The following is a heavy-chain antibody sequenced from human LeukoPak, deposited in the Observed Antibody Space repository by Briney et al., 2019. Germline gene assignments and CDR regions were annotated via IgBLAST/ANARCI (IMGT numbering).Heavy chain of an antibody. CDR3: ARDADYYDSSGYYALGY. CDR1: GYTFTSYD. CDR2: MNPNSGNT. J-gene: IGHJ4*02. Sequence: ASVKVSCKASGYTFTSYDINWVRQAPGQGLEWMGWMNPNSGNTGYAQKFQGRVTMTRNTSISTAYMELSSLRSEDTAVYYCARDADYYDSSGYYALGYWGQGTLVTVSS. V-gene: IGHV1-8*01. D-gene: IGHD3-22*01.